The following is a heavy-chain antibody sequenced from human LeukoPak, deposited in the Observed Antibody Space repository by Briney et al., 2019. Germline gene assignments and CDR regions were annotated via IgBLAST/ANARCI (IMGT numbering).Heavy chain of an antibody. V-gene: IGHV4-39*07. CDR1: GGSITIRNYY. D-gene: IGHD5-12*01. CDR3: ASATRGRIDY. CDR2: IYYSGST. Sequence: PSETLSLTCTVSGGSITIRNYYWGWIRQPPGKGLEWIGSIYYSGSTNYNPSLKSRVTISVDTSKNQFSLKLSSVTAADTAVYYCASATRGRIDYWGQGTLVTVSS. J-gene: IGHJ4*02.